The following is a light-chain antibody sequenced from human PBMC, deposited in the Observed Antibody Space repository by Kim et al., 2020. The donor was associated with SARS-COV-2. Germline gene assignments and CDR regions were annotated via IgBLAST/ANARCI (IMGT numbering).Light chain of an antibody. CDR3: QQYGDSPRT. CDR1: QSVSSNS. V-gene: IGKV3-20*01. Sequence: WSPGERATLPCRASQSVSSNSLGWYQQSPGQAPRLLIYGASTRAAGIPDRFSGSGSGADFTLTINRLEPEDSAVYYCQQYGDSPRTFGQGTKLEI. CDR2: GAS. J-gene: IGKJ2*01.